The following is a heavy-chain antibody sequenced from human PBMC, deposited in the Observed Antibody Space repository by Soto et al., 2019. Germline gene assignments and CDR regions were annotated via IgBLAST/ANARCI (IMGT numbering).Heavy chain of an antibody. D-gene: IGHD6-19*01. J-gene: IGHJ4*01. CDR3: ARVHVMVVAGSTFDY. CDR2: IYHGGTT. CDR1: CYSISSGSY. Sequence: SETLSLTCTVSCYSISSGSYWAGIRQPPGKGPEWIASIYHGGTTFYNPSLKSRITISADTSHSQFSLKLTSVTAADTAVYFCARVHVMVVAGSTFDYWGHGTLVTVS. V-gene: IGHV4-38-2*02.